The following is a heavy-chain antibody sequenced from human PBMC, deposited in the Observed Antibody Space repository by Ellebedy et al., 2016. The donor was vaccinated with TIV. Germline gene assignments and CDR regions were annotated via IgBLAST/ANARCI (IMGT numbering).Heavy chain of an antibody. J-gene: IGHJ4*02. CDR1: GFTFSSYW. CDR3: ATQQWLGFDY. V-gene: IGHV3-7*01. Sequence: GESLKISCAASGFTFSSYWMSWVRQAPGKGLEWVANIKQDGSGKYYVDSVKGRFTISRDNAKNSLYLQMNSLRAEDTAVYYCATQQWLGFDYWGQGTLVTVSS. D-gene: IGHD6-19*01. CDR2: IKQDGSGK.